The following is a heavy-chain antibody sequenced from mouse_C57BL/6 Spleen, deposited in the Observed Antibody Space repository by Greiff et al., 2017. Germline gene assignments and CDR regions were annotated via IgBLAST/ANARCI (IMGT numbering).Heavy chain of an antibody. V-gene: IGHV1-69*01. D-gene: IGHD1-1*01. CDR3: ARVPLLHDGFDY. J-gene: IGHJ2*01. CDR2: IDPSDSYT. CDR1: GYTFTSYW. Sequence: QVQLQQPGAELVMPGASVKLSCKASGYTFTSYWMHWVKQRPGQGLEWIGEIDPSDSYTNYNQKFKGKSTLTVDKSSSTAYMQLSSLTSEDSAVYYCARVPLLHDGFDYWGQGTTLTVSS.